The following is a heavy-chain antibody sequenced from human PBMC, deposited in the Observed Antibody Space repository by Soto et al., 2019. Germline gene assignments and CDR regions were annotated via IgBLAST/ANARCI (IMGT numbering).Heavy chain of an antibody. D-gene: IGHD4-17*01. CDR2: ISYDGSNK. CDR3: ARDNDRVNGDTFDY. V-gene: IGHV3-30-3*01. CDR1: GFTFSSYA. J-gene: IGHJ4*02. Sequence: GGSLRLSXAASGFTFSSYAMHWVRQAPGKGLEWVAVISYDGSNKYYADSVKGRFTISRDNSKNTLYLQMNSLRAEDTAVYYCARDNDRVNGDTFDYWGQGTLVTVSS.